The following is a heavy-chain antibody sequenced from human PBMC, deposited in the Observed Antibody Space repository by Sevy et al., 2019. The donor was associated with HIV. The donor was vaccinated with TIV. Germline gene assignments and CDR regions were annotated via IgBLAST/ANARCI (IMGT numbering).Heavy chain of an antibody. J-gene: IGHJ4*02. CDR1: GFSFSSYE. V-gene: IGHV3-48*03. CDR2: ISNSGTTI. Sequence: GGSLRLSCAASGFSFSSYEMNWVRQAPGKGLEWVSYISNSGTTISCSDSVRGRFTISRDNARNLLYLQMNSLRAEDTAVYYCARDLPPSATTVAHFDCWGQGTLVTVSS. CDR3: ARDLPPSATTVAHFDC. D-gene: IGHD4-17*01.